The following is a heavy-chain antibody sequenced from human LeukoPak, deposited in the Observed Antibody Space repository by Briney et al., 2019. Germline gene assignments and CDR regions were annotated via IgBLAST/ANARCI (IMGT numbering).Heavy chain of an antibody. Sequence: PGRSLRLSCAASGFTFSSYAMHWVRQAPGKGLEWVAVISYDGSNKYYADFVKGRFTISRDNSKNTLYLQMNSLRAEDTAVYYCARAYYYYGMDVWGQGTTVTVSS. CDR2: ISYDGSNK. CDR1: GFTFSSYA. CDR3: ARAYYYYGMDV. J-gene: IGHJ6*02. V-gene: IGHV3-30*04.